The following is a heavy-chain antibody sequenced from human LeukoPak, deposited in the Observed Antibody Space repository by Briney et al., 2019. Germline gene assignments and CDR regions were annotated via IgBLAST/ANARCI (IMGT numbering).Heavy chain of an antibody. Sequence: SETLSLTCTVSAASIRNNHWSWIRQPPGEGLEWIGYIYSTGSTSYNPSLKSRVTISVDTSKNQFSLSLTSVTAADTAVYYCARRFYYDGHHDSWGQGTLVTVSS. V-gene: IGHV4-59*08. CDR3: ARRFYYDGHHDS. D-gene: IGHD3-22*01. CDR2: IYSTGST. J-gene: IGHJ4*02. CDR1: AASIRNNH.